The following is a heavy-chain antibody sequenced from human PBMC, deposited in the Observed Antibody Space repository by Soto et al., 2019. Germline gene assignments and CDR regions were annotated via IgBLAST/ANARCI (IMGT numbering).Heavy chain of an antibody. J-gene: IGHJ4*02. V-gene: IGHV3-21*01. CDR2: ISSSSSYI. CDR3: AREKGDYYDSSGYSDY. D-gene: IGHD3-22*01. Sequence: GPLRLSCAASVFTFSSYRMNWVRQAPGKGLEWVSSISSSSSYIYYADSVKGRFTISRDNAKNSLYLQMNSLRAEDTAVYYCAREKGDYYDSSGYSDYWGQGTLVTVSS. CDR1: VFTFSSYR.